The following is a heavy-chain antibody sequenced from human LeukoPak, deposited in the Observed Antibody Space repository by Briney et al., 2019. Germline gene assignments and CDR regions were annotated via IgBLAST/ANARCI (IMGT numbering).Heavy chain of an antibody. J-gene: IGHJ2*01. CDR1: GFTFSSYA. V-gene: IGHV3-23*01. D-gene: IGHD6-6*01. CDR2: ISGSGGST. CDR3: AKGDGIAARRSYWYFDL. Sequence: GGSLRLSCAASGFTFSSYAMSWVRQAPGKGLEWVSAISGSGGSTYYADSVKGRFTISRDNSKNTLYLQMNSLRAEDTAVYYCAKGDGIAARRSYWYFDLWGRGTLVTVSS.